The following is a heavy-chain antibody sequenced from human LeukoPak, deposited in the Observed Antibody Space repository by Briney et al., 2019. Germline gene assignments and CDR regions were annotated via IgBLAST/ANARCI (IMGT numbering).Heavy chain of an antibody. CDR2: IGGSGGST. D-gene: IGHD1-26*01. J-gene: IGHJ4*02. CDR1: GFTFTNYA. Sequence: GGSLSLSCAASGFTFTNYAMNWVRQAPGRGLEWVSAIGGSGGSTYYADSVKGLFTIYRDNSKNTLYLQMNSLRAEDTAVYYCAKDLAGSGSYSFDYWGQGSLVTVSS. CDR3: AKDLAGSGSYSFDY. V-gene: IGHV3-23*01.